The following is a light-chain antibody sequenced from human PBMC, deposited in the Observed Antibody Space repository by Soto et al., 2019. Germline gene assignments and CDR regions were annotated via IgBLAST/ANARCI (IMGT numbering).Light chain of an antibody. J-gene: IGKJ4*01. V-gene: IGKV1-39*01. CDR1: QSISSY. CDR3: QQSYSTPLT. Sequence: DIQMTQSPSSLSASVGDRVTITCRASQSISSYLNWYQQKPGKDPKLLIYAASSLQSGVPSRFSGSGSGTDFTLTISSLQPEDFATYYCQQSYSTPLTFGGGTKADIK. CDR2: AAS.